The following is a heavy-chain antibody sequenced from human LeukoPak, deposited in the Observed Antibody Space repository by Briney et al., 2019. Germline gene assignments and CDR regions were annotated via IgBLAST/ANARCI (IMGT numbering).Heavy chain of an antibody. CDR2: INTNTGNP. V-gene: IGHV7-4-1*02. D-gene: IGHD3-10*01. CDR3: ARGYYGSGSYDGLDP. J-gene: IGHJ5*02. CDR1: GYTFTSFA. Sequence: ASVKVSCKASGYTFTSFAMNWVRQAPGQGLEWMGWINTNTGNPTYAQGFTGRFVFSLDTSVSTTYLQISSLKAEDTAVYYCARGYYGSGSYDGLDPWGQGTLVTVSS.